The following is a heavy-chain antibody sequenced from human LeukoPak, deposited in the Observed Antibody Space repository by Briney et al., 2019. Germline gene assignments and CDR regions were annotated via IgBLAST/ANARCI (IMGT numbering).Heavy chain of an antibody. Sequence: SGGSLRLSCAASGFTFSSYAMNWVRQAPGKGLEWVSALSGSGGSTYYADSVKGRFTISRDNSKNTLHLQMNSLRAEDTAVYYCAKGSGWYYDYWGQGTLVTVSS. CDR1: GFTFSSYA. CDR3: AKGSGWYYDY. J-gene: IGHJ4*02. D-gene: IGHD3-22*01. V-gene: IGHV3-23*01. CDR2: LSGSGGST.